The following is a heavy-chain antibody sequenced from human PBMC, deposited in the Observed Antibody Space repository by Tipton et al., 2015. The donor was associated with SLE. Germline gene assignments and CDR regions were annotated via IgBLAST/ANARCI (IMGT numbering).Heavy chain of an antibody. V-gene: IGHV4-59*12. CDR1: GGSISTYS. CDR3: ARGVAGYYFYYYMDV. D-gene: IGHD3-10*01. CDR2: IYYSGST. J-gene: IGHJ6*03. Sequence: TLSLTCTVSGGSISTYSWSWLRQAPGKGLEWIGYIYYSGSTRYNPSLKSRVTISVDTSKNQVSLKLTSVTAADTAVYYCARGVAGYYFYYYMDVWGKGTTVTISS.